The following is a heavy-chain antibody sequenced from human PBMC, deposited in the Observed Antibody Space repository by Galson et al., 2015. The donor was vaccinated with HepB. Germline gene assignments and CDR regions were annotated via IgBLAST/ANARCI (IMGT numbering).Heavy chain of an antibody. D-gene: IGHD3-22*01. J-gene: IGHJ3*02. Sequence: SLRLSCAASGFTFSSYSMNWVRQAPGKGLEWVSYISSSSSTIYYADSVEGRFTISGDNAKNSLYLQMNSLRAEDTAVYYCARTITMIVVVMNDAFDIWGQGTMVTVSS. CDR1: GFTFSSYS. V-gene: IGHV3-48*01. CDR3: ARTITMIVVVMNDAFDI. CDR2: ISSSSSTI.